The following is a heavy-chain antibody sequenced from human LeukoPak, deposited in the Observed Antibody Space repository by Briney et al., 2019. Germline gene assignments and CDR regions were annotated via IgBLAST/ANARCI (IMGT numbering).Heavy chain of an antibody. V-gene: IGHV1-69*05. Sequence: ASVKVSCKASGGTFSSYAISWVRQAPGQGLEWMGGIIPIFGTANYAQKFQGRVTIPTDESTSTAYMELSSLRSEDTAVYYCARERVIYGSGSYYKYYYGMDVWGQGTTVTVSS. CDR2: IIPIFGTA. CDR1: GGTFSSYA. J-gene: IGHJ6*02. D-gene: IGHD3-10*01. CDR3: ARERVIYGSGSYYKYYYGMDV.